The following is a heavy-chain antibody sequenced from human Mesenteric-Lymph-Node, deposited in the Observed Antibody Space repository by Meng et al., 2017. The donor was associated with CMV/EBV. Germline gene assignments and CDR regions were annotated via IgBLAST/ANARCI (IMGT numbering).Heavy chain of an antibody. CDR1: GFTFNLFT. Sequence: GGPLRLSCEASGFTFNLFTIHWVRQAPGKGLEWVAFISFDGSSTYYADSVKGRFTISRDNSKNTLYLLMDTLRVDDTAVYYCVRNRGYNFGSLDYWGQGTLVTVSS. V-gene: IGHV3-30-3*01. CDR2: ISFDGSST. CDR3: VRNRGYNFGSLDY. J-gene: IGHJ4*02. D-gene: IGHD5-18*01.